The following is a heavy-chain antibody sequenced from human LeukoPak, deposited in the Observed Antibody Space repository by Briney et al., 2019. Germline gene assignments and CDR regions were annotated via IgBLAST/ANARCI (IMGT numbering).Heavy chain of an antibody. V-gene: IGHV1-2*02. CDR3: ARGYPHYYDSSGYYLGFFDY. Sequence: ASVKVSCKASGYTFTGYYMHWGRQAPGQGLEWMGWINPNSGGTNYAQKFQGRVTMTRDTSISTAYMELSRLRSDDTAVYYCARGYPHYYDSSGYYLGFFDYWGQGTLVTVSS. CDR2: INPNSGGT. D-gene: IGHD3-22*01. J-gene: IGHJ4*02. CDR1: GYTFTGYY.